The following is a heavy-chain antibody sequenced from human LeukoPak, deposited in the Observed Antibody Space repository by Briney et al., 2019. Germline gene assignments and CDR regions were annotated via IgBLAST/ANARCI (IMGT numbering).Heavy chain of an antibody. CDR1: GGTFSSYA. CDR2: IIPIFGTA. D-gene: IGHD6-19*01. Sequence: GASVKVSCKASGGTFSSYAISWVRQAPGQGLEWMGGIIPIFGTANYAQKFQGRVTITTDESTSTAYMELSSLRSEDTAVYYCARFNIAVAGTGPAFDYWGQGTLVTVSS. J-gene: IGHJ4*02. V-gene: IGHV1-69*05. CDR3: ARFNIAVAGTGPAFDY.